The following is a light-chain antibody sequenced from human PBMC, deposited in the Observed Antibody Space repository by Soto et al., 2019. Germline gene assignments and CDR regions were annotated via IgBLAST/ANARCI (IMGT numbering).Light chain of an antibody. Sequence: QSALTQPASVSGSPGQSITISCTGTSSDIGTYDYVPWYQQSPGKAPKLLISDDTHRPSGVSRRFSGSKSGNTASLTIAGLQAEDEADYYCSSYTGTSNVVAFGGGTKLTVL. CDR1: SSDIGTYDY. V-gene: IGLV2-14*01. J-gene: IGLJ2*01. CDR2: DDT. CDR3: SSYTGTSNVVA.